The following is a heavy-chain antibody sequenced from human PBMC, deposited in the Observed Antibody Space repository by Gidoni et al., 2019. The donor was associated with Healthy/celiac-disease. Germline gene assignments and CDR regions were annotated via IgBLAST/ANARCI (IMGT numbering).Heavy chain of an antibody. V-gene: IGHV3-66*01. J-gene: IGHJ6*02. D-gene: IGHD3-10*01. CDR3: ALGSGSYYTENYYYGMDV. CDR2: IYSGGST. CDR1: GFTVSSNY. Sequence: EVQLVESGGGLVQPGGSLRLSCAASGFTVSSNYMSWVRQAPGKGLEWVSVIYSGGSTYYADSVKGRFTISRDNSKNTLYLQMNSLRAEDTAVYYCALGSGSYYTENYYYGMDVWGQGTTVTVSS.